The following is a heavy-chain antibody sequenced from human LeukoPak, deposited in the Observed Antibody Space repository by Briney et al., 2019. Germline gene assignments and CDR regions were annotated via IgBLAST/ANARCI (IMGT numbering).Heavy chain of an antibody. CDR1: GYTFTSYG. CDR2: MNPNSGNT. J-gene: IGHJ6*02. CDR3: ARGPSLVRGVIMPGSVGGMGV. D-gene: IGHD3-10*01. V-gene: IGHV1-8*02. Sequence: ASVKVSCKASGYTFTSYGISWVRQAPGQGLEWMGWMNPNSGNTRYAQKVQGRITMTGDTSISTAYMELSSLRSEDTAVYYCARGPSLVRGVIMPGSVGGMGVWGQGTTVTVSS.